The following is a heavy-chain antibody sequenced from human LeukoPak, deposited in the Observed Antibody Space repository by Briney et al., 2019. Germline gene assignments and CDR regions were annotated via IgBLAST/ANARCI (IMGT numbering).Heavy chain of an antibody. J-gene: IGHJ5*02. V-gene: IGHV3-30-3*01. CDR3: ARSGSSYRDNWFDP. CDR1: GFTFSSYS. Sequence: GGSLRLSCAAFGFTFSSYSMHWVRQAPGKGPEWVAIISNDGSNKNYADSVKGRFTISRDNSKNTLYLQMNNLRSEDSAVYYCARSGSSYRDNWFDPWGQGTLVIVSS. CDR2: ISNDGSNK. D-gene: IGHD1-26*01.